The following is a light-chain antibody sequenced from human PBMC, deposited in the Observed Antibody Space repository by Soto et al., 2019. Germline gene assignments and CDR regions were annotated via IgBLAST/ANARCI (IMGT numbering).Light chain of an antibody. CDR1: QSISDY. CDR3: HQYGLSPRHP. V-gene: IGKV1-5*01. J-gene: IGKJ2*01. Sequence: DIQMTQSPSTLSASVGDRVIITCRASQSISDYLAWYQQKPGKAPKLLIYDASNLESGVPSTFSGSGSGTEFTLTINSLEPEDFAVYYCHQYGLSPRHPFGQGTKVDIK. CDR2: DAS.